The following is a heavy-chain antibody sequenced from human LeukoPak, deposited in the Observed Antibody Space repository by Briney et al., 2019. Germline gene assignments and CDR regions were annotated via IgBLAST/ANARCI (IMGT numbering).Heavy chain of an antibody. D-gene: IGHD6-13*01. V-gene: IGHV1-18*01. CDR2: ISAYNGNT. CDR1: GYTFTSYG. CDR3: ARGGAAAGKVWFDP. Sequence: ASVKVSCKASGYTFTSYGISWVRQAPGQGLEWMGWISAYNGNTNYAQKFQGRVTITTDESTSTAYMELSSLRSEDTAVYYCARGGAAAGKVWFDPWGQGTLVTVSS. J-gene: IGHJ5*02.